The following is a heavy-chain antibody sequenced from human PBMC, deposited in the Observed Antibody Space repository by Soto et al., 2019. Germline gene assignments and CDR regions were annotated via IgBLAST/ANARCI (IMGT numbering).Heavy chain of an antibody. CDR3: ARGYCSGGSCYDYYYYYGMDV. V-gene: IGHV4-30-4*01. CDR2: IYYSGST. Sequence: PSETLSLTCTVSGGSISSGDYYWSWIRQPPGKGLEWIGYIYYSGSTYYNPSLKSRVTISVDTSKNQFSLKLSSVTAADTAVYYCARGYCSGGSCYDYYYYYGMDVWGQGTTVTVSS. J-gene: IGHJ6*02. CDR1: GGSISSGDYY. D-gene: IGHD2-15*01.